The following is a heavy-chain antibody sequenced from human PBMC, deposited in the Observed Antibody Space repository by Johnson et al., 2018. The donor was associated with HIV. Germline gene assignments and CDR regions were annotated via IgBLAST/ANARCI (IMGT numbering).Heavy chain of an antibody. CDR3: ARDLLGMDDAFDI. V-gene: IGHV3-30*04. CDR2: ISYDGSEK. CDR1: GFTFSSYA. J-gene: IGHJ3*02. D-gene: IGHD7-27*01. Sequence: QVQLVESGGGVVQPGRSLRLSCAASGFTFSSYAMHWVRQAPGKGLEWVAVISYDGSEKYYVDSVTGRFTISRDNAKNSLYLQMNSLRAEDTAVYYCARDLLGMDDAFDIWGQGTMVTVSS.